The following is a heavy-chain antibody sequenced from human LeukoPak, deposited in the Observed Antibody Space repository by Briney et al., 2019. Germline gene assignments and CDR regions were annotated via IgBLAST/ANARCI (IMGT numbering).Heavy chain of an antibody. D-gene: IGHD4-11*01. V-gene: IGHV1-8*01. CDR2: MNPNSGNT. CDR3: ARGAVHDYTGYYYYGMDV. CDR1: GYTFTSYD. Sequence: GASVKVSCKASGYTFTSYDINWVRQAPGQGLEWMGCMNPNSGNTGYAQKFQGRVTMTRNTSISTAYMELSSLRSEDTAVYYCARGAVHDYTGYYYYGMDVWGQGTTVTVSS. J-gene: IGHJ6*02.